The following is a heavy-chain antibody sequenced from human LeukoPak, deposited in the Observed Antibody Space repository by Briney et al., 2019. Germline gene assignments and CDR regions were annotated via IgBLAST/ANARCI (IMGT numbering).Heavy chain of an antibody. CDR3: ARGYDILTGDNYFDY. J-gene: IGHJ4*02. CDR1: GFTFSSYD. Sequence: GGSLRLSCAASGFTFSSYDMHWVRQATGKGLGWFSAIGTAGDTYYPGSVKGRFTISRESAKKSLYLQMNSLRAGDTAVYYCARGYDILTGDNYFDYWGQGTLVTVSS. CDR2: IGTAGDT. D-gene: IGHD3-9*01. V-gene: IGHV3-13*01.